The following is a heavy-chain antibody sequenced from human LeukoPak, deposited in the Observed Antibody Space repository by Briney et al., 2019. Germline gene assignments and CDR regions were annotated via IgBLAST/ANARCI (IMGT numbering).Heavy chain of an antibody. CDR3: ARDYSTVTTFFDY. V-gene: IGHV3-48*01. D-gene: IGHD4-17*01. CDR2: ITSGGTTI. J-gene: IGHJ4*02. Sequence: GGSLRLSCAASGFTFRTYNMNWVRQAPGKGLEWVSYITSGGTTIYYADSVKGRFTISRDNAKNSLYLQMNSLRAEDTAVYYCARDYSTVTTFFDYWGQGTLVTVSS. CDR1: GFTFRTYN.